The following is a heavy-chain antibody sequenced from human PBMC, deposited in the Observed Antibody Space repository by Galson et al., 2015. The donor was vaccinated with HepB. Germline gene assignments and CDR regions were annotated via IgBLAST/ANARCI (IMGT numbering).Heavy chain of an antibody. Sequence: TLSLTCTVSGGSISSGGYYCNWIRQHPGKGLEWIGYIYHSGSAYYNPTLKSRLIMSVDTSKNQFSLNLISVTAADTAVYYCARGTSGVGGPDDWGQGTLVTVSS. CDR2: IYHSGSA. J-gene: IGHJ4*02. V-gene: IGHV4-31*03. CDR1: GGSISSGGYY. D-gene: IGHD2-8*01. CDR3: ARGTSGVGGPDD.